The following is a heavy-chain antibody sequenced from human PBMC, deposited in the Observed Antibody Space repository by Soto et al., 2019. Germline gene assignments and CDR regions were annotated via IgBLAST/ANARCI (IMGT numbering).Heavy chain of an antibody. Sequence: PGDSLKISCKVSGYSFTSYWISGVRQMPGRGGVGRRGIDPSGCSTNYSPSFQGHVTISADKSISPSSLQWSSLTATDTAMYYCARAGRITGTTWFDPWGQGTLGTVSS. J-gene: IGHJ5*02. D-gene: IGHD1-7*01. CDR2: IDPSGCST. CDR1: GYSFTSYW. CDR3: ARAGRITGTTWFDP. V-gene: IGHV5-10-1*01.